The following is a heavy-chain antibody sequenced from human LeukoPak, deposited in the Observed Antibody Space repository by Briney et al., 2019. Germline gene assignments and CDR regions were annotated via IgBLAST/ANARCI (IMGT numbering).Heavy chain of an antibody. D-gene: IGHD5-12*01. V-gene: IGHV1-2*02. CDR2: INPNSGGT. CDR1: GGTFSSYT. J-gene: IGHJ3*02. Sequence: ASVKVSCKASGGTFSSYTISWVRQAPGQGLEWMGWINPNSGGTNYAQKFQGRVTMTRDTSISTAYMELSRLRSDDTAVYYCARGIVATIGAFDIWGQGTMVTVSS. CDR3: ARGIVATIGAFDI.